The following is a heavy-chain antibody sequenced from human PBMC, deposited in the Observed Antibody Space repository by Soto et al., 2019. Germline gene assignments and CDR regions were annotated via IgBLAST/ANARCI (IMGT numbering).Heavy chain of an antibody. CDR3: XXXXXXXXXGAPGD. V-gene: IGHV3-21*01. J-gene: IGHJ4*02. CDR1: GFTFSTYS. D-gene: IGHD2-8*02. CDR2: IGSDSTNI. Sequence: EVRLVESGGGLVKPGGSLRLSCAASGFTFSTYSINWVRQAPGKGLEWVSIIGSDSTNIYYADSVKGRFTISRDNAKNSLYLQMDSLRVDDTAVYXXXXXXXXXXXGAPGDWGQGTLVTVSS.